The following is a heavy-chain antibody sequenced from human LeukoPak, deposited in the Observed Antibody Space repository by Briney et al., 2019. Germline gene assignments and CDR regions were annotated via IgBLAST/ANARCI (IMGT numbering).Heavy chain of an antibody. CDR3: VKEVGAAVGRSSFDY. D-gene: IGHD6-13*01. CDR1: GFTFDDYA. Sequence: GRSLRLSCAASGFTFDDYAMHWVRQTPGKGLEWVSHISWNSATIEYADSVKGRFTISRDNAKNSLYLQMNSLRAEDTALYYCVKEVGAAVGRSSFDYWGQGTLVTVSS. CDR2: ISWNSATI. V-gene: IGHV3-9*01. J-gene: IGHJ4*02.